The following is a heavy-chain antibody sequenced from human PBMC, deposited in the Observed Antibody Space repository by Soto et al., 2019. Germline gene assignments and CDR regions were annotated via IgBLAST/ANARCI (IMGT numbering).Heavy chain of an antibody. CDR1: GGSISSYY. V-gene: IGHV4-59*08. CDR3: ARHGPLTNNWNQLNC. D-gene: IGHD1-1*01. CDR2: IYYSGST. Sequence: PSETLSLTCTVSGGSISSYYWSWIRQPPGKGLEWIGYIYYSGSTNYNPSLKSRVTISIDTSKNQFSLGLSSVTASDTAVYYCARHGPLTNNWNQLNCWGQGTLVTVSS. J-gene: IGHJ4*02.